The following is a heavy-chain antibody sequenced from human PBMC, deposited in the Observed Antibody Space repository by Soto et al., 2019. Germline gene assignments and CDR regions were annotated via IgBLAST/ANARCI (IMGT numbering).Heavy chain of an antibody. Sequence: SETLSLTCAVYGGSFSGYYWTWIRQPPGKGLEWIGEINHSGTINFNPSLKRRLTISLDTSKKHFSLKLSSVTDADTAAYYCARADRTLVTSYSLDVWGQGTTVTVSS. J-gene: IGHJ6*02. CDR2: INHSGTI. CDR3: ARADRTLVTSYSLDV. V-gene: IGHV4-34*01. CDR1: GGSFSGYY. D-gene: IGHD2-21*02.